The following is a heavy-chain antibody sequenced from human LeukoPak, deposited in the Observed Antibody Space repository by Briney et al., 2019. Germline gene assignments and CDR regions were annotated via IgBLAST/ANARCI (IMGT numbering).Heavy chain of an antibody. CDR2: IYYSGST. J-gene: IGHJ4*02. CDR1: GGSISSYY. V-gene: IGHV4-59*01. D-gene: IGHD1-26*01. Sequence: SETLSLTCTVSGGSISSYYWSWIRQPPGKGLEWIGYIYYSGSTNYNPSLKSRVTISVDTSKNQSSLKLSSVTAADTAVYYCARRVSGSYNFDSWGQGTLVTVSS. CDR3: ARRVSGSYNFDS.